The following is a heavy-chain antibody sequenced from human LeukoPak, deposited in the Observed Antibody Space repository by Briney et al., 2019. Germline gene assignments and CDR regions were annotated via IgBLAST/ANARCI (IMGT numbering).Heavy chain of an antibody. J-gene: IGHJ4*02. Sequence: ASVNVSFMASVGTFSSYAISWVRPAPGQGLEWMGRVIPIFCIANYAQKFQGRVTITADKSTSTAYMELNSLRSEDTAVYYCARDQRSFGYSGYDPALDYWGQGTLVTVSS. V-gene: IGHV1-69*04. CDR2: VIPIFCIA. CDR3: ARDQRSFGYSGYDPALDY. CDR1: VGTFSSYA. D-gene: IGHD5-12*01.